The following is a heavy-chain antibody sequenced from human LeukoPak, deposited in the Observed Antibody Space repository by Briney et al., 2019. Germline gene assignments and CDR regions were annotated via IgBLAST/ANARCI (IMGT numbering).Heavy chain of an antibody. CDR2: ISAYNGNT. J-gene: IGHJ3*02. D-gene: IGHD2-2*01. CDR3: ARGRVGGYCSSTSCYAFDI. Sequence: ASVKVSCKASGYTLTSYGISWVRQAPGQGLDWMGWISAYNGNTNYAQKLQGRVTMTTDTSTSTAYMELRSLRSDDTAVYYCARGRVGGYCSSTSCYAFDIWGQGTMVTVSS. CDR1: GYTLTSYG. V-gene: IGHV1-18*04.